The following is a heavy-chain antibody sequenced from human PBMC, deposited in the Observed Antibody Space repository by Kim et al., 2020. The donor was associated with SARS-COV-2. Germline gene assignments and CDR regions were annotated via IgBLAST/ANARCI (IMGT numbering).Heavy chain of an antibody. D-gene: IGHD6-13*01. V-gene: IGHV1-3*01. J-gene: IGHJ4*02. CDR3: ASGSSSMSVDY. Sequence: KYSQKFQGRVTITRDTSASTAYMELSSLRSEDTAVYYCASGSSSMSVDYWGQGTLVTVSS.